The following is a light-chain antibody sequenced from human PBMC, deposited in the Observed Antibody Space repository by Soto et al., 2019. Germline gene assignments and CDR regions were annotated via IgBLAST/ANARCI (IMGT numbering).Light chain of an antibody. CDR1: QSISDT. J-gene: IGKJ1*01. Sequence: EIVMTQSPATLSVSPGGRATLSCRASQSISDTLAWYHQKPGQAPRLLIHGASTRATGVPDRFSGSGSGTDFTLTISRLEPEDFAVYYCQQYSRSPTTFGQGTKVDI. CDR3: QQYSRSPTT. CDR2: GAS. V-gene: IGKV3-15*01.